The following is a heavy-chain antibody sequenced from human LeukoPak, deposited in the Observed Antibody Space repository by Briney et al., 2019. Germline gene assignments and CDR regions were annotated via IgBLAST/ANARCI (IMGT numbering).Heavy chain of an antibody. CDR2: INPNSGGR. CDR1: GYTFTGYY. Sequence: ASVKVSCEASGYTFTGYYIHWVRQAPGQGLEWMGWINPNSGGRNYAQKFQGRVTMTRDTSTTYMELSRLTSDDTAVYYCARAYSGYEAFDYWGQGTLVTVSS. CDR3: ARAYSGYEAFDY. D-gene: IGHD5-12*01. J-gene: IGHJ4*02. V-gene: IGHV1-2*02.